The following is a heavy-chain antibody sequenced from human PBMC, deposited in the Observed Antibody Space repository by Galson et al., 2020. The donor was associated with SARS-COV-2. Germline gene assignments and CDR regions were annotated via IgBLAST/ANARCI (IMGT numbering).Heavy chain of an antibody. D-gene: IGHD6-6*01. V-gene: IGHV4-61*02. Sequence: SETLSLTCFFSGGSISSGSYYWSWIRQPAGKGLEWLGRIHTSGTTNYNPSLASRVTISLDRSKNQFSLNLNSVTAADTAVYFCARSRIAGRLYFYYYGLEGWGQGSTVPVSS. J-gene: IGHJ6*02. CDR2: IHTSGTT. CDR3: ARSRIAGRLYFYYYGLEG. CDR1: GGSISSGSYY.